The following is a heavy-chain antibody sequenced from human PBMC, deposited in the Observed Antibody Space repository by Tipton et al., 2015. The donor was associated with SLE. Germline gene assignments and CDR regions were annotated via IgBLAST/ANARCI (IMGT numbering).Heavy chain of an antibody. V-gene: IGHV4-59*08. D-gene: IGHD6-19*01. J-gene: IGHJ4*02. CDR2: IYSSGTT. CDR3: ARHIEVGVAVAGFDY. Sequence: TLSLTCTVSGGSISSYYWNWIRQPPGKGLEWIGYIYSSGTTNYNPSLKSRVTISVDTSKNQFSLKLSSVTAADPAVYYCARHIEVGVAVAGFDYWGQGTLVTVSS. CDR1: GGSISSYY.